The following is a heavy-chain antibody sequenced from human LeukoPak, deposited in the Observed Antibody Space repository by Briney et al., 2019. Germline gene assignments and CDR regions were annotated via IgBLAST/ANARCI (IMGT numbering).Heavy chain of an antibody. Sequence: SETLSLTCTVSGGSISSYYWSWIRQPPGKGLEWIGYIYYSGSTNYNPSLKSRVTISVDTSKNQFSLKLSSVTAADTAVYYCAGRYCSGGSCYSDYWGQGTLVTVSS. CDR2: IYYSGST. CDR1: GGSISSYY. CDR3: AGRYCSGGSCYSDY. D-gene: IGHD2-15*01. V-gene: IGHV4-59*01. J-gene: IGHJ4*02.